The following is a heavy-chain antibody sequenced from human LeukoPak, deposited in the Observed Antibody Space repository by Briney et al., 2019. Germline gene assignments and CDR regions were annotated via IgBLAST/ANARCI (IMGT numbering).Heavy chain of an antibody. J-gene: IGHJ6*02. D-gene: IGHD3-3*01. CDR3: ARSRAIYDFWSKYYYYGMDV. CDR2: INHSGST. V-gene: IGHV4-39*07. CDR1: GGSISSSSYY. Sequence: PSETLSLTCTVSGGSISSSSYYWSWIRQPPGKGLEWIGEINHSGSTNYNPSLKSRVTISVDTSKNQFSLKLSSVTAADTAVYYCARSRAIYDFWSKYYYYGMDVWGQGTTVTVSS.